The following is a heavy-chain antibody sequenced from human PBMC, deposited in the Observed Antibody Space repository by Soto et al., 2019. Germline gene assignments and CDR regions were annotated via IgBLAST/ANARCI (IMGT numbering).Heavy chain of an antibody. CDR3: ARGVVVVAASQLGWFDP. CDR1: GGTFSRDA. J-gene: IGHJ5*02. Sequence: QVQLVQSGAELKKPGSSVKVSCKASGGTFSRDAISWVRQAPGQGLEWMGGIIPMFGTAKYVQKFQVRLTITADESTTTAYMELRSLRSDDTAVYYCARGVVVVAASQLGWFDPWGKGTLFTVSS. CDR2: IIPMFGTA. D-gene: IGHD2-15*01. V-gene: IGHV1-69*01.